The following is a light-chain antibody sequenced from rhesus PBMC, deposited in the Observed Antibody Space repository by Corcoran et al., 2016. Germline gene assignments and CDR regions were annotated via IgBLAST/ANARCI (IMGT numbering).Light chain of an antibody. CDR3: QHNYGTPYS. CDR2: DAS. V-gene: IGKV3-42*01. Sequence: EIVMTQSPATLSLSPGERATLSCRASQSVSSYLAWYQQKPGQAPRLLLYDASSRATGIPDRFSGSGAGTDYTFTISSLQSEDVATYYCQHNYGTPYSFGQGTKVEIK. J-gene: IGKJ2*01. CDR1: QSVSSY.